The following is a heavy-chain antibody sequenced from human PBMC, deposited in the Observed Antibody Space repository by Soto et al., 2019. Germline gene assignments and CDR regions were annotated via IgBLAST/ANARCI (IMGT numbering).Heavy chain of an antibody. Sequence: LRLSCATSLFTFSSYGMHLVRQAPGKGLEWVAVIWYDGSNKYYADSVKGRFTISRDNSKNTLYLQMNSLRAEDTAVYYCARVRGTPYGMDVWGQGTTVTAP. V-gene: IGHV3-33*01. CDR1: LFTFSSYG. J-gene: IGHJ6*02. CDR2: IWYDGSNK. D-gene: IGHD2-15*01. CDR3: ARVRGTPYGMDV.